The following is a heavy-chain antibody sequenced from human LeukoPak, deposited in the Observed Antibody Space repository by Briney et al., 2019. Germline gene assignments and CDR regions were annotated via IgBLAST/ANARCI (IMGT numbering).Heavy chain of an antibody. CDR3: ARGALMAPGLFDY. J-gene: IGHJ4*02. CDR1: EFTFSDNY. V-gene: IGHV3-11*05. CDR2: ISSSGIHT. Sequence: PGGSLRLSRAASEFTFSDNYMSWIRQAPGKGLEWVSYISSSGIHTEYAYSVKGRFTISRDNAKNSLYLQMISLRAEDTAVYYCARGALMAPGLFDYWGQGTLVTVSS. D-gene: IGHD1-14*01.